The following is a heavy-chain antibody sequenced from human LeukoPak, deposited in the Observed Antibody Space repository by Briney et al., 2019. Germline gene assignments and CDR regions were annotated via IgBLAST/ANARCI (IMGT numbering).Heavy chain of an antibody. V-gene: IGHV4-4*09. Sequence: SETLSLTCAVSGGSINNFYWSWIRQPPGKGLEWIGYIYGSGSTNYNPSLKIRVTISVDTSMNQFSLGLSSVTAADTAVYYCTRGARVAGWDWFDPWGQGTLVTVSS. CDR3: TRGARVAGWDWFDP. CDR2: IYGSGST. D-gene: IGHD3-3*01. CDR1: GGSINNFY. J-gene: IGHJ5*02.